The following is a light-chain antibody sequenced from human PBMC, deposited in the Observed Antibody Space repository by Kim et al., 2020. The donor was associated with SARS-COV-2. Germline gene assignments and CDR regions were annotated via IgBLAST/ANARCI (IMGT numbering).Light chain of an antibody. J-gene: IGKJ5*01. V-gene: IGKV2-28*01. CDR2: LGS. CDR1: QSLLHSNGYNY. CDR3: MQALQTPIT. Sequence: DIVMTQSPLSLPVTPGEPASISCRSSQSLLHSNGYNYLDWYLQKPGQSPQLQIYLGSNRASGVPDRFSGSGSGTDFTLKISRVEAEDVGVYYCMQALQTPITFGQGTRLEI.